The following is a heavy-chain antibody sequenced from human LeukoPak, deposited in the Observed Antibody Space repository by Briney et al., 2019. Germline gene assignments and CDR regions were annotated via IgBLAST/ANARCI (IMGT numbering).Heavy chain of an antibody. CDR3: AKDPHSYGLYYFDY. CDR2: ISGSGGST. J-gene: IGHJ4*02. D-gene: IGHD5-18*01. V-gene: IGHV3-23*01. CDR1: GFTVSSNY. Sequence: SGGSLRLSCAASGFTVSSNYMSWVRQAPGKGLEWVSAISGSGGSTYYADSVKGRFTISRDNSKNTLYLQMNSLRAEDTAVYYCAKDPHSYGLYYFDYWGQGTLVTVSS.